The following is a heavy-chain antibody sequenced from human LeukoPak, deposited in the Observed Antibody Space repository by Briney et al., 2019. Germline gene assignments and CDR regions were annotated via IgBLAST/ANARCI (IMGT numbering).Heavy chain of an antibody. V-gene: IGHV3-11*01. Sequence: GGSLRLSCAASGFIFSDYYMSWIRQAPGKGLEWLSYINSTSRRIYYADSVKGRFTISRDNTKNSVYLQMSSLRAEDTAVYYCARDKGTSYLSSFDYWGQGTLVTVSS. CDR2: INSTSRRI. CDR3: ARDKGTSYLSSFDY. J-gene: IGHJ4*02. D-gene: IGHD6-6*01. CDR1: GFIFSDYY.